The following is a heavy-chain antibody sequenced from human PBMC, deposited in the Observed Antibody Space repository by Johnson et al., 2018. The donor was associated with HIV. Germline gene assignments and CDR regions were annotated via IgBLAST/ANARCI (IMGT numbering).Heavy chain of an antibody. CDR1: GFIFSSYH. CDR3: VKEASRGTVTQAPDAFDI. J-gene: IGHJ3*02. Sequence: QVQLVESGGGVVQPGMSLRLSCAASGFIFSSYHMHWVRQAPGKGLEWVALISNDGNNKYHADSVKGRFTISRDNSKNTLFLQMNSLTADDTAIYYCVKEASRGTVTQAPDAFDIWGQGTVVTVSS. D-gene: IGHD4-17*01. CDR2: ISNDGNNK. V-gene: IGHV3-30*04.